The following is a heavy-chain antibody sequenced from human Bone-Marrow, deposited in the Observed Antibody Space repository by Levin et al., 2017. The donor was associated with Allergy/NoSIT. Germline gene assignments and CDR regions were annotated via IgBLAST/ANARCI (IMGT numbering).Heavy chain of an antibody. CDR3: ARDERIPYYGSGSYYDYYYYMDV. CDR1: GFTFSSYG. Sequence: GGSLRLSCAASGFTFSSYGMHWVRQAPGKGLEWVAVIWYDGSNKYYADSVKGRFTISRDNSKNTLYLQMNSLRAEDTAVYYCARDERIPYYGSGSYYDYYYYMDVWGKGTTVTVSS. CDR2: IWYDGSNK. D-gene: IGHD3-10*01. V-gene: IGHV3-33*01. J-gene: IGHJ6*03.